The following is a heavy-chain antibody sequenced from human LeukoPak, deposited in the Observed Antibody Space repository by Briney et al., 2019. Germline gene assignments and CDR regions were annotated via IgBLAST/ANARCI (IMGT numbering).Heavy chain of an antibody. J-gene: IGHJ4*02. CDR1: GFTFSSFE. V-gene: IGHV3-15*01. CDR2: IKSKVDGETT. CDR3: VTGGYYLDY. Sequence: GGSLRLSCAASGFTFSSFEMNWVRQAPGKGLEWVGRIKSKVDGETTDYAAPVSGRFTVSRDDSENTVYLQMNSLKTEDTAVYYCVTGGYYLDYWGQGTPVTVSS.